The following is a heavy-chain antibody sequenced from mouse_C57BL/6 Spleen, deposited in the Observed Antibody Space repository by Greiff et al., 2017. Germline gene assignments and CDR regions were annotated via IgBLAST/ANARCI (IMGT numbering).Heavy chain of an antibody. Sequence: QVQLQQPGAELVMPGASVKLSCKASGYTFTSYWMHWVKQRPGQGLEWIGEIDPSDSYTNYNQKFKGKSTLTVDKSSSTAYMQLSSLTSEDSAVYYCARCSDRYGSSDCWGQGTTLTVSS. CDR1: GYTFTSYW. D-gene: IGHD1-1*01. V-gene: IGHV1-69*01. CDR3: ARCSDRYGSSDC. CDR2: IDPSDSYT. J-gene: IGHJ2*01.